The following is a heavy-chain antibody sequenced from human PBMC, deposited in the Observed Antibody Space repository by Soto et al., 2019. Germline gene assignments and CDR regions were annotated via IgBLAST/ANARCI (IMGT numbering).Heavy chain of an antibody. CDR3: AGPNPYYYGSGSPAVMDV. Sequence: QVQLQESGPGLVKPSETLSLTCTVSGGSISSYYWSWIRQPPGKGLEWIGYIYYSGSTNYNPALKSRVTISVDTSKNQFSLKLSSVTAADTAVYYCAGPNPYYYGSGSPAVMDVWGKGTTVTVSS. CDR2: IYYSGST. D-gene: IGHD3-10*01. J-gene: IGHJ6*03. CDR1: GGSISSYY. V-gene: IGHV4-59*08.